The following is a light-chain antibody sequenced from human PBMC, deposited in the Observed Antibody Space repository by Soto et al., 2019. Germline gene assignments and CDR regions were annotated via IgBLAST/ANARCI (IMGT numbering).Light chain of an antibody. J-gene: IGKJ4*01. CDR2: DAS. V-gene: IGKV3-11*01. CDR1: QSVSSY. CDR3: HQYTNWLALT. Sequence: EIVLTQSPATLSLSPGERATLSCRASQSVSSYLAWYQQKPGQAPRLLIYDASNRATGIPARFSGSGSGTDFTLTISSLEPEDFVVYYCHQYTNWLALTFGGGTKVDIK.